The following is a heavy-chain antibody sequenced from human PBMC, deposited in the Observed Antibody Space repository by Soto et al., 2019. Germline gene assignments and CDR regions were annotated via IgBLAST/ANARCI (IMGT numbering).Heavy chain of an antibody. CDR1: GGTFSSQT. J-gene: IGHJ3*02. CDR3: ARPAVNDLDADSSAFDI. Sequence: QVQLVQSGAEVKEPGSSVKVSCKVSGGTFSSQTINWVRQVPGQGLEWMGSVIPIIGEGKYAQSFLGRVTITADRPTSTAYMERRSLRSEDTAVYYCARPAVNDLDADSSAFDIWGQGTMVTVSS. D-gene: IGHD1-1*01. V-gene: IGHV1-69*02. CDR2: VIPIIGEG.